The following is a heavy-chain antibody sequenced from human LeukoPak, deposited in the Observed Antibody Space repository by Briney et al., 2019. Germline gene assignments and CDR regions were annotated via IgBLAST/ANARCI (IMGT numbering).Heavy chain of an antibody. CDR3: ARLWLVPGGFDY. D-gene: IGHD6-19*01. CDR2: ISAYNGNT. Sequence: ASLKVSCKASGYTFTSYGISWVRQAPGQGLELMGWISAYNGNTNYAQKLQGRVTMTTDTSTSTAYMELRSLRSDDTAVYYCARLWLVPGGFDYWGQGTLVTVSS. J-gene: IGHJ4*02. V-gene: IGHV1-18*01. CDR1: GYTFTSYG.